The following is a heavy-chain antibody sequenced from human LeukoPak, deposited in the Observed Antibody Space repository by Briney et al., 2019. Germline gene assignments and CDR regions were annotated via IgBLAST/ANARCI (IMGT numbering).Heavy chain of an antibody. Sequence: GSLRLSCAASGFTFSSYAMSWVRQAPGKGLEWVSAISGSGGSTYYADSVKGRFTISRDNSKNTLYLQMNSLRAEDTAVYYCAKAGYCSGGSCYSISSNWFDPWGQGTLVTVSS. CDR1: GFTFSSYA. V-gene: IGHV3-23*01. CDR3: AKAGYCSGGSCYSISSNWFDP. J-gene: IGHJ5*02. CDR2: ISGSGGST. D-gene: IGHD2-15*01.